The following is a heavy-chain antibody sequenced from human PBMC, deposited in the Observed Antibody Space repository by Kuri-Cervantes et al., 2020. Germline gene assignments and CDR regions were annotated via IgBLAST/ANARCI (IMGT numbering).Heavy chain of an antibody. CDR3: AGGEMATIMDWYFDL. CDR1: GFTFSSHG. Sequence: GGSLRLSCAASGFTFSSHGMHWVRQAPGKGLEWVAVVSYDGSHKYYADSVKGRFTISRDNSKNTLYLQMNSLRAEDTAVYYCAGGEMATIMDWYFDLWGRGTLVTVSS. CDR2: VSYDGSHK. D-gene: IGHD5-24*01. J-gene: IGHJ2*01. V-gene: IGHV3-30*03.